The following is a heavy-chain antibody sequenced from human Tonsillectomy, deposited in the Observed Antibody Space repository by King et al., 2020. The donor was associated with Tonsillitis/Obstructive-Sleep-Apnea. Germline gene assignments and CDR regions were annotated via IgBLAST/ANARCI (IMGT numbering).Heavy chain of an antibody. CDR3: STMADAFDF. CDR2: ISYNGNNK. D-gene: IGHD5/OR15-5a*01. Sequence: VQLVESGGGVVQPGRSLRLSCAASGFTFSRYAVHWVRQAPGKGLEWVAVISYNGNNKYYADSVKGRFTISRDNSKNTLYLQMNTLSAEDTAVYYCSTMADAFDFWGQGTMVTVSS. CDR1: GFTFSRYA. J-gene: IGHJ3*01. V-gene: IGHV3-30*04.